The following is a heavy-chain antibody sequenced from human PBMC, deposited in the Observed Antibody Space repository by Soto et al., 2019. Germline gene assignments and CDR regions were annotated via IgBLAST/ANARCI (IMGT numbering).Heavy chain of an antibody. Sequence: QVQLVQSGAEVKKPGASVKVSCKASGYTFTSYGISWVRQAPGQGLEWMGWINAYNGNTNYAQKLQGRVTMTTDTSTSTAYMELRSLRSYDTAVYYCASVTMVRGVIGVDYYYGMDVWGQGTTVTVSS. J-gene: IGHJ6*02. CDR2: INAYNGNT. D-gene: IGHD3-10*01. CDR1: GYTFTSYG. V-gene: IGHV1-18*01. CDR3: ASVTMVRGVIGVDYYYGMDV.